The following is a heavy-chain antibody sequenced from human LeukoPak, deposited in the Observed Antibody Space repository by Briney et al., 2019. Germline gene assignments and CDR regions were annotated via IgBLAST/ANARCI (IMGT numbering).Heavy chain of an antibody. Sequence: PSETLSLTCAVYGGSFSGYYWSWIRQPPGKGLEWIGEINHSGSTNYNPSLKSRVTISVDTSKNQFSLKLSSVTAADTAVYYCARGKGSSTRYYYYYMDVWGKGTTVTVSS. CDR2: INHSGST. D-gene: IGHD6-6*01. CDR1: GGSFSGYY. V-gene: IGHV4-34*01. CDR3: ARGKGSSTRYYYYYMDV. J-gene: IGHJ6*03.